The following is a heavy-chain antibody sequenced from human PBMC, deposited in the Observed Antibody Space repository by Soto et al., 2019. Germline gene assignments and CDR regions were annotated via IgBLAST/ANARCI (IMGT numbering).Heavy chain of an antibody. Sequence: GGSLRLSCAASGFTFSNAWMSWVRQAPGKGLEWVGRIKSKTDGGTTDYAAPMKGRFTISRDDSKNTLYLQMNSLKTEDTAVYYCTTGIVGAPGLFDYWGQGTLVTVSS. D-gene: IGHD1-26*01. CDR1: GFTFSNAW. CDR3: TTGIVGAPGLFDY. V-gene: IGHV3-15*01. J-gene: IGHJ4*02. CDR2: IKSKTDGGTT.